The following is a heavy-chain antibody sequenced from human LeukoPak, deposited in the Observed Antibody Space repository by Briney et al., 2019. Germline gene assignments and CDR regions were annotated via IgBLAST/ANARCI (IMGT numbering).Heavy chain of an antibody. CDR1: GGSINISNYY. J-gene: IGHJ6*03. V-gene: IGHV4-39*07. CDR3: ARVVTLDYNDYPYYYYYMDV. D-gene: IGHD3-16*01. CDR2: IYYSGST. Sequence: NASETLSLTCIVSGGSINISNYYWGWIRQPPGKGLEWIGNIYYSGSTYYNPSLKSRVIISVDTSKNQFFLKLSSVSAADTAVYYCARVVTLDYNDYPYYYYYMDVWGEGTTVTVSS.